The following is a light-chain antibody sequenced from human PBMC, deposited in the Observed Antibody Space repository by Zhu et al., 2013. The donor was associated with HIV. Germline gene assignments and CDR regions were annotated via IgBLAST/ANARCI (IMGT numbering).Light chain of an antibody. CDR2: DAS. Sequence: EIVLTQSPGTLSLSPGERATLSCRASQSISTTYLAWYQQKPGQAPRLLIYDASSRATGVPDRFSGSGSGTDFTLTINRLEPEDFAVYYCQHRGDWPLTFGGGTKVQIK. CDR1: QSISTTY. CDR3: QHRGDWPLT. V-gene: IGKV3D-20*02. J-gene: IGKJ4*01.